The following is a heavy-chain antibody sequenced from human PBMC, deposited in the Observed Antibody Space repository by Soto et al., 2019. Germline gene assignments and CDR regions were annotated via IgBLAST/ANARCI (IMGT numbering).Heavy chain of an antibody. CDR1: GFTFSNAW. CDR2: IKSKTDGGTT. CDR3: TRLERDYYYGMDV. Sequence: EVQLVESGGGLVKPGGSLRLSCAASGFTFSNAWMSWVRQAPGKGLEWVGRIKSKTDGGTTDYAAPVKGRFTISRDDSKNKLYLQMNSLKTEDTAVYYCTRLERDYYYGMDVWGQGTTVTVSS. J-gene: IGHJ6*02. V-gene: IGHV3-15*01.